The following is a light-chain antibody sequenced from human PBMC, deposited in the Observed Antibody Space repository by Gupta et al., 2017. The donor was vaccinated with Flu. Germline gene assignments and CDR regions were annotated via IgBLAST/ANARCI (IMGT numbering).Light chain of an antibody. Sequence: QSVLTQPPSVSAAPGQKVTISCSGSSSNIGNNYVSWYQQLPGTTPKILIYDNNKRPSGIPDRFSGSKSGTSATLGINGLQTGDEADDYCGTWDSRLSAAVFGGGTQLTVL. CDR2: DNN. V-gene: IGLV1-51*01. CDR1: SSNIGNNY. CDR3: GTWDSRLSAAV. J-gene: IGLJ7*01.